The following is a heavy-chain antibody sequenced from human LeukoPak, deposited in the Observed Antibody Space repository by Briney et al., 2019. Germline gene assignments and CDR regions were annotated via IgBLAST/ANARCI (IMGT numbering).Heavy chain of an antibody. D-gene: IGHD2-21*02. J-gene: IGHJ3*02. Sequence: GGSLRLSCAASGFTFSSYAMHWVRQAPGKGLEWVAVISYDGSNKHYADSVKGRFTISRDNSKNTLYLQMNSLRAEDTAVYYCARDCFGGDCYSGPYDAFDIWGQGTMVTVSS. V-gene: IGHV3-30-3*01. CDR1: GFTFSSYA. CDR3: ARDCFGGDCYSGPYDAFDI. CDR2: ISYDGSNK.